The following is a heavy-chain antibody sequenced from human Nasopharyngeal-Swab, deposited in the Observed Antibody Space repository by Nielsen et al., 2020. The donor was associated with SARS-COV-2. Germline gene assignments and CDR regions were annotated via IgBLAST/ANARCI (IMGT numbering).Heavy chain of an antibody. J-gene: IGHJ6*02. CDR1: GGSINSSY. V-gene: IGHV4-59*08. CDR2: ISYSGST. CDR3: ARQGKGSYYVMDV. Sequence: SETLSLTCTVSGGSINSSYWSWIRQPPGKGLEWIGYISYSGSTNYNPSLTSRVTISVDTSKNQFSLKLSSVTAADTAVYYCARQGKGSYYVMDVWGQGITVTVSS.